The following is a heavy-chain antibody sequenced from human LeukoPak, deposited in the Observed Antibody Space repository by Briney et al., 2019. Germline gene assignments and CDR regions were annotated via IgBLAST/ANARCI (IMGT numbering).Heavy chain of an antibody. CDR3: ARTSSGPNWFDP. J-gene: IGHJ5*02. V-gene: IGHV4-39*02. CDR1: GGSISSTFYY. Sequence: SETLSLTCTVSGGSISSTFYYWGWIRQPPGKGLEWIGSINYSGSTYYNPSLKSRVTISVDTSKNHFSLQLSSVSAADTAVYYCARTSSGPNWFDPWGQGTLVTVSS. D-gene: IGHD3-22*01. CDR2: INYSGST.